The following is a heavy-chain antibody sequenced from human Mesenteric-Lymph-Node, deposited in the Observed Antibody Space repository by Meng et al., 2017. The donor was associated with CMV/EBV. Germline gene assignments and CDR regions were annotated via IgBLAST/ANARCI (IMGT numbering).Heavy chain of an antibody. V-gene: IGHV3-7*01. D-gene: IGHD2-15*01. CDR3: ARDARILDV. Sequence: GESLITSCAASGFTLSSYWMSWVRQAPGKGLECVANIKQDGSEKYYVDSVKGRFTISRDNAKNSLYLQMNSLRAEDTAVYYCARDARILDVWGQGTTVTVSS. CDR2: IKQDGSEK. J-gene: IGHJ6*02. CDR1: GFTLSSYW.